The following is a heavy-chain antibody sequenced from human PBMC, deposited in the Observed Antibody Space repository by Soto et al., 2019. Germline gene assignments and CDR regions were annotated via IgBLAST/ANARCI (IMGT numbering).Heavy chain of an antibody. Sequence: VGSLRLSCAASGFTFSGSAMHWVRQASGKGLEWVGRIRSKANSYATAYAASVKGRFTISRDDSKNTAYLQMNSLKTEDTAVYYCTRHRGGSGYDYYYGMDVWGQGTTVTVSS. CDR3: TRHRGGSGYDYYYGMDV. D-gene: IGHD2-15*01. CDR2: IRSKANSYAT. V-gene: IGHV3-73*01. J-gene: IGHJ6*02. CDR1: GFTFSGSA.